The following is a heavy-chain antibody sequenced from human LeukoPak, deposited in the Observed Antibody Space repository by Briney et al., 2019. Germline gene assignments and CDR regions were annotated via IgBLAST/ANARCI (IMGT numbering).Heavy chain of an antibody. D-gene: IGHD3-3*02. Sequence: SETLSLTCTVSGGSISSYYWSWIRQPPGKGLEWIGYIYYSGSTNYNPSLKSRVTISVDTSKNQFSLKLSSVTAADTAVYYCARLRSHFSPFDYWGQGTLVTVSS. CDR2: IYYSGST. V-gene: IGHV4-59*08. J-gene: IGHJ4*02. CDR3: ARLRSHFSPFDY. CDR1: GGSISSYY.